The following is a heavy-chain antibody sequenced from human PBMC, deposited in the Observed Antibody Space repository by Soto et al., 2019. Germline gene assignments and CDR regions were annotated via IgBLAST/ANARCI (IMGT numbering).Heavy chain of an antibody. CDR2: IYYSGST. CDR1: GGSISSGGYY. D-gene: IGHD4-4*01. Sequence: SSETLSLTCTVSGGSISSGGYYWSWIRQHPGKGLEWIGYIYYSGSTYYNPSLKSRVTISVDTSKNQFSLKLSSVTAADTAVYYCAGDAGTNSNYFKWKIQVSDYYYGMDVWGQGTTVTVSS. V-gene: IGHV4-31*03. CDR3: AGDAGTNSNYFKWKIQVSDYYYGMDV. J-gene: IGHJ6*02.